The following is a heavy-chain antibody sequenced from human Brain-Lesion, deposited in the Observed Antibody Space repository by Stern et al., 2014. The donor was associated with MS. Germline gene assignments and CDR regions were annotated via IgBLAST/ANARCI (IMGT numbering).Heavy chain of an antibody. Sequence: EVQLVESGAEVKKPGESLKISCKGSGYRFDNYWIGWVRQKPGKCLEWMGIIYTADSDTRYSPSLQGQVTISADKSISTVYLQWSSLKASDTAMYYCARTYSSGWYGGHAFDIWGQGTMVTVSS. V-gene: IGHV5-51*01. CDR1: GYRFDNYW. CDR3: ARTYSSGWYGGHAFDI. D-gene: IGHD6-19*01. CDR2: IYTADSDT. J-gene: IGHJ3*02.